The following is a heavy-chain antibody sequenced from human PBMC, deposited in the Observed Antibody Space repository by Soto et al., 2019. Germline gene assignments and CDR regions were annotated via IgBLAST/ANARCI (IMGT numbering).Heavy chain of an antibody. J-gene: IGHJ4*02. CDR3: ARDSYGSGSYYSY. D-gene: IGHD3-10*01. V-gene: IGHV4-31*03. CDR2: IYYSGST. CDR1: GGSISSGGYY. Sequence: QVQLQESGPGLVKPSQTLSLTCTVSGGSISSGGYYWSWIRQHPGKGLEWIGYIYYSGSTYYNPSLKSRVTLSVDTSKNQCSLKLSSVTAADTAVYYCARDSYGSGSYYSYWGQGTLVTGSS.